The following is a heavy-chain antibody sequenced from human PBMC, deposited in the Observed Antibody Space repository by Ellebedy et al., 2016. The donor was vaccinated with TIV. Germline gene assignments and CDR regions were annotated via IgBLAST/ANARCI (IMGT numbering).Heavy chain of an antibody. V-gene: IGHV3-7*03. CDR1: GFTFSTFW. CDR3: ARAQYQTTTVGATEHPDY. Sequence: GESLKISCAASGFTFSTFWMSWVRQAPGKGLEWVANINQDGSEKYYVDSVKGRFTISRDNSKTSLFLQMNNLGIEDTALYYCARAQYQTTTVGATEHPDYWGQGTLVTVSS. CDR2: INQDGSEK. D-gene: IGHD1-14*01. J-gene: IGHJ4*02.